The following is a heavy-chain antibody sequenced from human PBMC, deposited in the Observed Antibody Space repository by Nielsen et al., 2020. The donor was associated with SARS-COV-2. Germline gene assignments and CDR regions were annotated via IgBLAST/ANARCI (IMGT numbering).Heavy chain of an antibody. CDR1: GYTFTTYG. Sequence: ASVKVSCKASGYTFTTYGFSWVRQAPGQGLEWMGWINTNTGNPTYAQGFTGRFVFSLDTSVSTAYLQISSLKAEDTAVYYCARDVDIVATDSNYFDYWGQGTLVTVSS. D-gene: IGHD5-12*01. CDR3: ARDVDIVATDSNYFDY. V-gene: IGHV7-4-1*02. J-gene: IGHJ4*02. CDR2: INTNTGNP.